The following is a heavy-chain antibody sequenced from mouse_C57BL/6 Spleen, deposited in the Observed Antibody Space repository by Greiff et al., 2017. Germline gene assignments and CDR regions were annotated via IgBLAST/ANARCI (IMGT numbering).Heavy chain of an antibody. V-gene: IGHV14-4*01. J-gene: IGHJ2*01. D-gene: IGHD1-1*01. CDR2: IDPENGDT. CDR1: GFTIKDDY. Sequence: EVKLVESGAELVRPGASVKLSCTASGFTIKDDYMHWVKQRPEQGLEWIGWIDPENGDTEYASKFQGKATITADTSSNTAYLQLSSLTSEDTAVYYCTTLPITTVVAFDYWGQGTTLTVSS. CDR3: TTLPITTVVAFDY.